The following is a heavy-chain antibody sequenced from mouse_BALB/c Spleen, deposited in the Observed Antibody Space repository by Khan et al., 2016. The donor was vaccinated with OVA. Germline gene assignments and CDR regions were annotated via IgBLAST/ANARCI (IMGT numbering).Heavy chain of an antibody. J-gene: IGHJ3*01. D-gene: IGHD2-13*01. Sequence: EVELVESGGGLVKPGGSLKLSCAASGFTFSDYYMYWVRQTPEKRLEWVATISDGGSYTYYPDSVKGRFTISRDDVKNNLYLQMSSLKSEDTDMYYCARGCYGDPFTYWGKGTLVTVSA. V-gene: IGHV5-4*02. CDR3: ARGCYGDPFTY. CDR1: GFTFSDYY. CDR2: ISDGGSYT.